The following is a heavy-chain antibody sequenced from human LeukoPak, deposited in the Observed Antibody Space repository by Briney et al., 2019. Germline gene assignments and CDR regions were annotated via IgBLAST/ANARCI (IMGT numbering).Heavy chain of an antibody. V-gene: IGHV4-59*01. J-gene: IGHJ4*02. D-gene: IGHD4-11*01. CDR3: ARASRGLQSRFDY. CDR2: IYYSGST. Sequence: SETLSLTCTVSGGSISSYYWSWIRQPPGKGLEWIGYIYYSGSTNYNPSLKSRVTISVDTSKNQFSLKLSSVTAADTAVYYCARASRGLQSRFDYWGQGTLVTVSS. CDR1: GGSISSYY.